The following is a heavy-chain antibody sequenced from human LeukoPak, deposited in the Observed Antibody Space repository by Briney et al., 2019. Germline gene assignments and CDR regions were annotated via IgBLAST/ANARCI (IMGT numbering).Heavy chain of an antibody. CDR3: ARGPTLGLDI. V-gene: IGHV1-2*02. J-gene: IGHJ3*02. Sequence: ASVTVSCRASGYTFTAYYIHWVRQAPGQGLEWMGWINPNNGYTSLPQRFQGRVTMTRDTSIITAYMELSSLTSDDTGMYYCARGPTLGLDIWGQGTMVTVSS. CDR1: GYTFTAYY. CDR2: INPNNGYT.